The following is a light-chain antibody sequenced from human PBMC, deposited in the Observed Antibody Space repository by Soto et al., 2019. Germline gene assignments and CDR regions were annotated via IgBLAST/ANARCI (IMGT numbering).Light chain of an antibody. Sequence: SYELTQPPSVSVSPGQTATITCSGDKLGDKYACWYQQKPGQSPVLVIYQDNKRPSGIPERFSGSNSGNTATLTVSGTKAMDEADYYCQAWDSDTYVVFGGGTKLTVL. CDR3: QAWDSDTYVV. CDR2: QDN. J-gene: IGLJ2*01. CDR1: KLGDKY. V-gene: IGLV3-1*01.